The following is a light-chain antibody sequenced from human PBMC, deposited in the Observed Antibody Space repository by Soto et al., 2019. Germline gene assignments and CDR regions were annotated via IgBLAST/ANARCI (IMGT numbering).Light chain of an antibody. J-gene: IGKJ1*01. Sequence: EIVLTQSQGTRSLSPGERATLSFIASLSVISNNLAWYQQKPGQAPRLLIYGASSRATGIPDRFSGSGSGTDFTLSIRRPEPEDLAVYYCQQYGSSPWKCGQGTKVDIK. CDR1: LSVISNN. CDR2: GAS. V-gene: IGKV3-20*01. CDR3: QQYGSSPWK.